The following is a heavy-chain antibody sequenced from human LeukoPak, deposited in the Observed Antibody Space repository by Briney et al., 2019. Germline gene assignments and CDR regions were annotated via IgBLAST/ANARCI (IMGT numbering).Heavy chain of an antibody. Sequence: GGSLRLSCAASGFSFSSYGMHWVRQAPGKGLEWVAVISYDGSNEYFADSVKGRFTVSRDNSKNTLYLQMNSLRAEDTAVYYCARDRRPMAYFDYWGQGTLVTVSS. V-gene: IGHV3-30*03. J-gene: IGHJ4*02. D-gene: IGHD3-10*01. CDR3: ARDRRPMAYFDY. CDR2: ISYDGSNE. CDR1: GFSFSSYG.